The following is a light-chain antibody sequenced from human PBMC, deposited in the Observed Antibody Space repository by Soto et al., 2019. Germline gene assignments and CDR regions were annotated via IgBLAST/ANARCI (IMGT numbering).Light chain of an antibody. CDR2: GAS. Sequence: ENVLTQSPGTLSLSPGERATLSCRASQSVSGNYLAWYQHKPGQAPRLLIYGASSRATGIADRFSGSGSGTGFTLTTSRPEPEDFAVYYCHQYGSSPLPGGSPLPFGGGTKVEIK. V-gene: IGKV3-20*01. CDR3: HQYGSSPLPGGSPLP. CDR1: QSVSGNY. J-gene: IGKJ4*01.